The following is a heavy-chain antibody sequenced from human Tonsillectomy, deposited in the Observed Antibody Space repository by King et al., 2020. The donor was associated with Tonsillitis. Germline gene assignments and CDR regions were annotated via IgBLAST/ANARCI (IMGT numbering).Heavy chain of an antibody. CDR3: AREIYYDIGAFDI. J-gene: IGHJ3*02. CDR2: IYYSGNT. CDR1: GDSISSGGYY. V-gene: IGHV4-31*03. D-gene: IGHD3-16*01. Sequence: VQLQESGPGLVKPSQTLSLTCTVSGDSISSGGYYWNWIRQHPGKGLEWIGYIYYSGNTYYNPSLKSRVTMSVDTSKNQVSLKLSSVTAADTAVYYCAREIYYDIGAFDIWGQGTMVTVSS.